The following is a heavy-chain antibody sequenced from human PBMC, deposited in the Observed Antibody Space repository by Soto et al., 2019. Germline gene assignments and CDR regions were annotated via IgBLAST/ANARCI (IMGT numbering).Heavy chain of an antibody. Sequence: GGSLRLSCAASGFTFSSYAMSWVRQAPGKGLEWVSAISGSGGSTYYADSVKGRFTISRDNSKNTLYLQKNNLRAEDSALYYCAKEPLIVVVPAAYFDYWGQGTLVTVSS. D-gene: IGHD2-2*01. CDR2: ISGSGGST. V-gene: IGHV3-23*01. CDR3: AKEPLIVVVPAAYFDY. J-gene: IGHJ4*02. CDR1: GFTFSSYA.